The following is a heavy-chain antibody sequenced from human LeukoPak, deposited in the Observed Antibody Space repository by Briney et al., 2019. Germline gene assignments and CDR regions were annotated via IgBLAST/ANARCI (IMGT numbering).Heavy chain of an antibody. J-gene: IGHJ2*01. CDR1: GFTFSNYG. CDR2: IRSDGNEK. Sequence: GGSLRLSCAASGFTFSNYGIHWVRQAPGKGLEWVTFIRSDGNEKYYADSVKGRFTISRDDSKNTVYLQMDSLRAEDTALYYCARPLWAREFWEVFDLWGRGTQVTVSS. V-gene: IGHV3-30*02. CDR3: ARPLWAREFWEVFDL. D-gene: IGHD3-10*01.